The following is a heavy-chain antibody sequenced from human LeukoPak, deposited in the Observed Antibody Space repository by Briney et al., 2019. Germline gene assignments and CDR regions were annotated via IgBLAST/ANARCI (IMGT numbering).Heavy chain of an antibody. Sequence: GGSLRLSCAASGFTFSSYTMNWVRQAPGKGLEWVAVISYDGSNKYYADSVKGRFTISRDNSKNTLYLQMNSLRAEDTAVYYCARDRSAYGGDYFDYWGQGTLVTVSS. CDR2: ISYDGSNK. D-gene: IGHD3-10*01. V-gene: IGHV3-30*01. CDR1: GFTFSSYT. J-gene: IGHJ4*02. CDR3: ARDRSAYGGDYFDY.